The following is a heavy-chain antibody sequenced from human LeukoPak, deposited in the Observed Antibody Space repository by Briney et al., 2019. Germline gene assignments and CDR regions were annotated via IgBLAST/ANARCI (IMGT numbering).Heavy chain of an antibody. CDR2: IYYSGST. CDR1: GGSISSSSYY. D-gene: IGHD3-10*01. V-gene: IGHV4-39*01. CDR3: ARLKDVLLWFGELFSPY. Sequence: SETLSLTCTLSGGSISSSSYYWGWIRQPPGKGLEWIGSIYYSGSTYYNPSLKSRVTISVDTSKNQFSLKLSSVTAADTAVYYCARLKDVLLWFGELFSPYWGQGTLVTVSS. J-gene: IGHJ4*02.